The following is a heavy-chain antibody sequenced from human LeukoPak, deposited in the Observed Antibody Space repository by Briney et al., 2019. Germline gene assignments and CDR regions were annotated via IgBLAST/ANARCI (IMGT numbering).Heavy chain of an antibody. CDR1: GFTFSSYS. V-gene: IGHV3-53*01. Sequence: GGSLRLSCAASGFTFSSYSRSWVRQAPGKGLEWVSVIYSGGSTYYADSVKGRFTISRDNSKNTLYLQMNSLRAEDTAVYYCARDIIFDGDATGVDYWGQGTLVTVSS. CDR2: IYSGGST. D-gene: IGHD4-17*01. CDR3: ARDIIFDGDATGVDY. J-gene: IGHJ4*02.